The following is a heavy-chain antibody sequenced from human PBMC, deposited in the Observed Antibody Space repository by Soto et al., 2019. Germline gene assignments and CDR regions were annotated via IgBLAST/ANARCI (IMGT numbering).Heavy chain of an antibody. Sequence: SVKVSCKASGGTFSSYAISWVRQAPGQGLEWMGGIIPIFGTANYAQKFQGRVTITADESMSTAYMELSSLRSEDTAVYYCARLSASRGSGSYFNYYYYGMDVWGQGTTVTVSS. J-gene: IGHJ6*02. CDR2: IIPIFGTA. CDR3: ARLSASRGSGSYFNYYYYGMDV. D-gene: IGHD3-10*01. V-gene: IGHV1-69*13. CDR1: GGTFSSYA.